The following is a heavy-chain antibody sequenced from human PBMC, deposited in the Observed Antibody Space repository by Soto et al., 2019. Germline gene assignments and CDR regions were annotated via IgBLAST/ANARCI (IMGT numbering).Heavy chain of an antibody. CDR3: ARSLQLPYFDY. CDR2: IYYSGST. J-gene: IGHJ4*02. Sequence: SETLSLTCTVSGGSISSGDYYWSWIRQPPGKGLEWIGYIYYSGSTYYNPSLKSRVTISVATSKNQFSLKLSSVTAADTAVYYCARSLQLPYFDYWGQGTLVTVSS. V-gene: IGHV4-30-4*01. D-gene: IGHD5-18*01. CDR1: GGSISSGDYY.